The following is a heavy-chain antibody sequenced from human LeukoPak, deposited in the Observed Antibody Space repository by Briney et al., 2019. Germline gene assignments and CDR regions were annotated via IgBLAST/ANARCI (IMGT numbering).Heavy chain of an antibody. J-gene: IGHJ4*02. CDR2: INTVGGDT. CDR1: GYTFTSYY. CDR3: AREYRGSYDPFYY. V-gene: IGHV1-46*01. Sequence: ASVKLSCKASGYTFTSYYMNWVRQAPGQGLEWMGIINTVGGDTSNAQQFQGRVTMTRHTSTSTGYMELSSLRSEATAVYYCAREYRGSYDPFYYWGQGTLFTVSS. D-gene: IGHD1-26*01.